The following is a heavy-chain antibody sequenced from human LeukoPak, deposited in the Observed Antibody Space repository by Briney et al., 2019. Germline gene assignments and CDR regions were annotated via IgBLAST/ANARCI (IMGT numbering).Heavy chain of an antibody. J-gene: IGHJ4*02. D-gene: IGHD3-16*01. Sequence: PSETLSLTCTVSGDSITNGGYCWSWVRQPAGRGLEWIGRVYLSGSTNYNPSLKSRVAMSFDASKRQFFLQLSSATAADTAVYYCAREVAVGGLIDNWGQGTLVAVSS. V-gene: IGHV4-61*02. CDR2: VYLSGST. CDR3: AREVAVGGLIDN. CDR1: GDSITNGGYC.